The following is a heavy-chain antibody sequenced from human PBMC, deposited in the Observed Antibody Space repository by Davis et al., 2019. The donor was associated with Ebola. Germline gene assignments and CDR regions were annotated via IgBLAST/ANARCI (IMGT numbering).Heavy chain of an antibody. CDR1: GFNFRSYG. D-gene: IGHD3-10*01. V-gene: IGHV3-74*01. J-gene: IGHJ5*02. CDR2: INSDGSST. Sequence: GESLKISCAASGFNFRSYGMHWVRQAPGKGLVWVSRINSDGSSTSYADSVKGRFTISRDNAKNTLYLQMNSLRAEDTAVYYCARRVFPWGQGTLVTVSS. CDR3: ARRVFP.